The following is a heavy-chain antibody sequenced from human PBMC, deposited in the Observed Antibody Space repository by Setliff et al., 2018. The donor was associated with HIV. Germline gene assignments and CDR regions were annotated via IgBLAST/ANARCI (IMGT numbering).Heavy chain of an antibody. D-gene: IGHD6-19*01. CDR2: IKQDGSEK. CDR1: GFTFSSHW. J-gene: IGHJ4*02. CDR3: ARRLSSGSYFGY. Sequence: TGGSLRLSCAASGFTFSSHWMSWVRQAPGKGLEWVANIKQDGSEKYYVDSVKGRFTISRDNAKNSLYLQMNSLRAEDTAVYYCARRLSSGSYFGYWGQGTLVTVSS. V-gene: IGHV3-7*03.